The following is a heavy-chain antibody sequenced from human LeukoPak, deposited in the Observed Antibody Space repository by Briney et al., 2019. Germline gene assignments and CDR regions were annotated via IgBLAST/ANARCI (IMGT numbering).Heavy chain of an antibody. Sequence: GGSLRLSCAASGFTFSTFAMIWVRQAPGKGLEWVSIIYGGGSVFYADSVKGRFTISRDNSKNTLYLQMNSLRGEDTAVYYCARGGSYLSAFDIWGQGTMVTVSS. CDR3: ARGGSYLSAFDI. CDR1: GFTFSTFA. V-gene: IGHV3-53*01. CDR2: IYGGGSV. J-gene: IGHJ3*02. D-gene: IGHD1-26*01.